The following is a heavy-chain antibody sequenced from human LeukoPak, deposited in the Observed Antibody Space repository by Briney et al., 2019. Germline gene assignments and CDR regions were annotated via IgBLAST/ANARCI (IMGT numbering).Heavy chain of an antibody. CDR1: GGTFSSYA. V-gene: IGHV1-69*04. Sequence: ASVKVSCKASGGTFSSYAISWVRQAPGQGLEWMGRIIPILGIANYAQKFQGRVTITADKSTSTAYMEPSSLRSEDTAVYYCASGANTVTNRDYWGQGTLVTVSS. J-gene: IGHJ4*02. CDR3: ASGANTVTNRDY. D-gene: IGHD4-17*01. CDR2: IIPILGIA.